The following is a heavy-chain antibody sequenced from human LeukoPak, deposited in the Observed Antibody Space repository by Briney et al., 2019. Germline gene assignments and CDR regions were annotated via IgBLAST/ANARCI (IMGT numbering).Heavy chain of an antibody. J-gene: IGHJ4*02. CDR2: IYYSGST. Sequence: PSETLSLTCTVSGGSISSSSYYWGWIRQPPGKGLEWIGSIYYSGSTYYNPSLKSRVTISVDTSKNQFSLKLSSVTAADTAVYYCARTVWGGDYGDYLFDYWGQGTLVTVSS. CDR3: ARTVWGGDYGDYLFDY. V-gene: IGHV4-39*07. CDR1: GGSISSSSYY. D-gene: IGHD4-17*01.